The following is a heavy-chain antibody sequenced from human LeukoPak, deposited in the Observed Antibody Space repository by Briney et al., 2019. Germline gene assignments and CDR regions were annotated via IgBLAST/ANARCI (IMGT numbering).Heavy chain of an antibody. V-gene: IGHV1-69*13. Sequence: SVKVSCKASGCTFTSYGISWARQAPGQGLEWMGGIIPIFGTANYAQKFQGRVTITADESTSTAYMELSSLRSEDTAVYYCARDRDPSQWLVYDYWGQGTLVTVSS. CDR2: IIPIFGTA. CDR1: GCTFTSYG. J-gene: IGHJ4*02. D-gene: IGHD6-19*01. CDR3: ARDRDPSQWLVYDY.